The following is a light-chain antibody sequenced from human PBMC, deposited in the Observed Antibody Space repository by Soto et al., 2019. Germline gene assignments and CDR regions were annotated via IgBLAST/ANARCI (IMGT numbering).Light chain of an antibody. Sequence: ERLMTQSPATLSVSPGERATLSCRASQSLRSNLAWYQQKPGQAPRLLICGASTRATGIPARFSGSGSGTDFTLTISSLQSEDFAVYYCQQYDSWLTWTFGQGTKVDIK. CDR2: GAS. CDR3: QQYDSWLTWT. CDR1: QSLRSN. J-gene: IGKJ1*01. V-gene: IGKV3-15*01.